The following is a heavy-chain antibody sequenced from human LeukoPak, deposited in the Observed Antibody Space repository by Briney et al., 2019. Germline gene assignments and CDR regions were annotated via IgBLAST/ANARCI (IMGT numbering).Heavy chain of an antibody. CDR2: IIPIFGTA. J-gene: IGHJ4*02. D-gene: IGHD1-26*01. CDR1: GGTFSSYA. CDR3: ARDLFRSGSNYGFDY. Sequence: SVKVSCKASGGTFSSYAISWVRQAPGQGLEWMGGIIPIFGTANYAQKFQGRVTITADESTSTAYMELSSLRSEDTAVYYCARDLFRSGSNYGFDYWGQGTLVTVSS. V-gene: IGHV1-69*13.